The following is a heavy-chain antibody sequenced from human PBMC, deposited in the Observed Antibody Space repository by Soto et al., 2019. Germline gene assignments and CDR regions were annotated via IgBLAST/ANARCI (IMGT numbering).Heavy chain of an antibody. CDR2: IYYSGST. D-gene: IGHD3-22*01. V-gene: IGHV4-59*08. CDR3: ASSDSSGYYYAFDY. Sequence: PSETLSLTCTVSGGSISSYYWSWIRQPPGKGLEWIGSIYYSGSTNYNPSLKSRVTISVDTSKNQFSLKLSSVTAADTAVYYCASSDSSGYYYAFDYWGQGTLVTVSS. J-gene: IGHJ4*02. CDR1: GGSISSYY.